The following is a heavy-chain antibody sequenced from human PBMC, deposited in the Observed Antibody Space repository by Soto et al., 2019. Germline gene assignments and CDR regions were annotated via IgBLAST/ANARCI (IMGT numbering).Heavy chain of an antibody. CDR2: INAGNGNT. D-gene: IGHD1-26*01. V-gene: IGHV1-3*01. Sequence: ASVKVSCKASGYTFTSYAMHWVRQAPGQRLEWMGWINAGNGNTKYSQKFQGRVTITRDTSASTAYMELSSLRSEDTAVYYCARGGCLYWYFDLWGRGTLVTVSS. CDR3: ARGGCLYWYFDL. J-gene: IGHJ2*01. CDR1: GYTFTSYA.